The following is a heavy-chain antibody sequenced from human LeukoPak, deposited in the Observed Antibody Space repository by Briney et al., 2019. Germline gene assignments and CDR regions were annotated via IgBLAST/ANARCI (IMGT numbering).Heavy chain of an antibody. CDR1: GGSFSGYY. CDR2: INHSGST. CDR3: ARCSSTSAVRYYYYMDV. J-gene: IGHJ6*03. V-gene: IGHV4-34*01. Sequence: PSETLSLTCAVYGGSFSGYYWSWIRQPPGKGLEWIGEINHSGSTNYNPSLKSRVTISVDKSKNQFSLKLSSVTAADTAVYYCARCSSTSAVRYYYYMDVWGKGTTVTVSS. D-gene: IGHD2-2*01.